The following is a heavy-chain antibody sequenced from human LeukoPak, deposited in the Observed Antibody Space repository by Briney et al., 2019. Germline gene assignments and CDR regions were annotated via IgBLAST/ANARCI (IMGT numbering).Heavy chain of an antibody. CDR3: ARDSHSLRWYL. V-gene: IGHV4-59*01. Sequence: KSSETLSLTCSVSGGSISDYYWSWLRQPPGKGLEWIGYISYSGSTSYSPSLKGRVTISMDTSKNQFSLNVISVTAADTAVYYCARDSHSLRWYLWGRGTLVTVSS. D-gene: IGHD3-10*01. CDR2: ISYSGST. CDR1: GGSISDYY. J-gene: IGHJ2*01.